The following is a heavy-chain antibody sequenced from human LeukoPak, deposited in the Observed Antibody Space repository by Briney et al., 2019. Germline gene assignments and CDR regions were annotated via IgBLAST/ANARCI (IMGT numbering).Heavy chain of an antibody. CDR3: ARRGYCSGGSCSRSYYFDY. CDR1: GGSISSYY. CDR2: IYYSGST. J-gene: IGHJ4*02. D-gene: IGHD2-15*01. Sequence: SETLSLTCTVSGGSISSYYWSWIRQPPGKGLEWIGYIYYSGSTNYNPSLKSRVTISVDTSKNQFSLKLSSVTAADTAVYYCARRGYCSGGSCSRSYYFDYWGQGTLVTVSS. V-gene: IGHV4-59*12.